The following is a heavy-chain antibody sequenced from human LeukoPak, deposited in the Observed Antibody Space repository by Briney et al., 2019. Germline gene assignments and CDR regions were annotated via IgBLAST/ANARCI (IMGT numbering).Heavy chain of an antibody. Sequence: GGSLRLSCAASGFTFSSSTMSWLRQAPGKGLEWVSAINSGGGTTSAGSVKGRFTISRDNSKNTLYLKMNSLRAEDTSVYYCAKGSDGAGSYRPFDYWGQGTLVTVSS. CDR3: AKGSDGAGSYRPFDY. J-gene: IGHJ4*02. D-gene: IGHD3-10*01. V-gene: IGHV3-23*01. CDR2: INSGGGTT. CDR1: GFTFSSST.